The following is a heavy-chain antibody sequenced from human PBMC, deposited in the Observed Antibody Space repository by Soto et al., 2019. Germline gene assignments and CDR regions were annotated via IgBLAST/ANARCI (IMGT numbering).Heavy chain of an antibody. V-gene: IGHV4-39*01. CDR2: IYYSGST. D-gene: IGHD3-3*02. CDR1: GGSISSSSYY. Sequence: QLQLQESGPGLVKPSETLSLTCTVSGGSISSSSYYWGWIRQPPGKGLEWIGSIYYSGSTYYNPSLKSRVTLSVHTSQNQFSLTLSSVPAADTAVYYCASPKIAFYNWFDPWGQGTLVTVSS. CDR3: ASPKIAFYNWFDP. J-gene: IGHJ5*02.